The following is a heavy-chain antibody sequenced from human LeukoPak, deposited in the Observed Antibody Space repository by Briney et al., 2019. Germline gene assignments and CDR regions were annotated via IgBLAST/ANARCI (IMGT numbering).Heavy chain of an antibody. D-gene: IGHD3-3*01. J-gene: IGHJ4*02. CDR2: ISGSCGSK. CDR1: GLTFSSYA. V-gene: IGHV3-23*01. CDR3: TRPPPAIFGVVITPYFDY. Sequence: GRSMRLSCAASGLTFSSYAMSWVRQAPGKGMEWVSSISGSCGSKQRTEAARGRFTVSRHNSKNTLYLPMNTVRAEHTAVYYCTRPPPAIFGVVITPYFDYWGQGTQVTVSS.